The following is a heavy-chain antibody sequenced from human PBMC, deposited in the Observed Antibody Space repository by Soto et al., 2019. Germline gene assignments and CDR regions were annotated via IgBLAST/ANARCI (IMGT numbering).Heavy chain of an antibody. CDR3: ARLDSSSSD. CDR1: VFIFTGYW. J-gene: IGHJ4*02. D-gene: IGHD6-6*01. Sequence: GESLKIACKGSVFIFTGYWINWVRQMPGKGLEWMGRIDPSGSYTNYSPSFQGHVTISADKSISTAYLQWTSLKASDTAMYYCARLDSSSSDWGRGTLVTVSS. CDR2: IDPSGSYT. V-gene: IGHV5-10-1*01.